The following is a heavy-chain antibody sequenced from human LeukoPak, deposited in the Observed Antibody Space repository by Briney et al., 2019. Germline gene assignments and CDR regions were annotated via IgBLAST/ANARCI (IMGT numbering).Heavy chain of an antibody. CDR3: ARASGYSSGRASDY. D-gene: IGHD6-19*01. Sequence: ASVKVSCKASGYTFTSYGISWVRQAPGQGLEWLGWISAYNGNTNYAQKLQGRVSMTTDTSTSTAYMELRSLRSDDTAVYYCARASGYSSGRASDYWGQGTLVTVSS. CDR2: ISAYNGNT. V-gene: IGHV1-18*01. J-gene: IGHJ4*02. CDR1: GYTFTSYG.